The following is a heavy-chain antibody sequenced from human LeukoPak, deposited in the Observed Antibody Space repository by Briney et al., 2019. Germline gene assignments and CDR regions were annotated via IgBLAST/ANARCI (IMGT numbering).Heavy chain of an antibody. Sequence: SETLSLTCTVSGDSVSGYYGSWIRQPPGKGLEWIGYISYIGSTNYNPSLKSRVTISVDTSKNQFSLKLSSVTAADTAVYYCARDPTTVTKGLDIWGQGTMVTVSS. CDR1: GDSVSGYY. D-gene: IGHD4-17*01. V-gene: IGHV4-59*02. CDR2: ISYIGST. J-gene: IGHJ3*02. CDR3: ARDPTTVTKGLDI.